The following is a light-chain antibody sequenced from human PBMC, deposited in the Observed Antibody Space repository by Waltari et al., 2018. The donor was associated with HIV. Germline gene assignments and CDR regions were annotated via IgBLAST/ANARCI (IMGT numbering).Light chain of an antibody. CDR1: SSTLGAGHD. V-gene: IGLV1-40*01. CDR2: FKT. Sequence: QSVLTQPPSVSGAPGRSVIISCTGNSSTLGAGHDVHWYQQLPGAAPKLLISFKTNRPSGVRDRLSVSKSATSASLAITGLQAGDEADYYCQSYDNSLGGSVFGGGTKLTVL. J-gene: IGLJ3*02. CDR3: QSYDNSLGGSV.